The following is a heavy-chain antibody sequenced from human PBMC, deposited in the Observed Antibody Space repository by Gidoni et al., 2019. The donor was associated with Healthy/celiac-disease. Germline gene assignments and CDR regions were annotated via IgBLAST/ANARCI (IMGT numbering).Heavy chain of an antibody. CDR3: AKDTGPPLYWFDP. J-gene: IGHJ5*02. CDR2: ISGGGGST. V-gene: IGHV3-23*01. CDR1: GSTVSSYA. Sequence: EVQLLEYGGGLVQPGGALRRSCAASGSTVSSYAMSWVRQAPGKGLEWVAAISGGGGSTYYADSVTGRFTISRDNSKNTLYLQMNSLRAEDTAVYYCAKDTGPPLYWFDPWGQGTLVTVSS.